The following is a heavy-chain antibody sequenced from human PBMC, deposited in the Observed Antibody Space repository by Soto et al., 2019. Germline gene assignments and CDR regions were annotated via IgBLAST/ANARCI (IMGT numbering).Heavy chain of an antibody. J-gene: IGHJ3*02. D-gene: IGHD3-3*02. Sequence: SVKVSCKATGYTFSAYTMNWVRQAPGQSLEWMGWINAGSGNTKYSQNFQGRVSITRDTSASTVYMELTGLTSEDTAVYYCARDTETLGPRANDALDIWGQGTMVTVSS. CDR2: INAGSGNT. V-gene: IGHV1-3*01. CDR3: ARDTETLGPRANDALDI. CDR1: GYTFSAYT.